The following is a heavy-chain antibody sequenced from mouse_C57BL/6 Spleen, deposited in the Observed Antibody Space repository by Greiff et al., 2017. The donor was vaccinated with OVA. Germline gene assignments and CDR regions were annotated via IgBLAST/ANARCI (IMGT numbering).Heavy chain of an antibody. J-gene: IGHJ4*01. D-gene: IGHD1-1*01. CDR3: ARGNYGSDAMDY. CDR2: ISYDGSN. CDR1: GYSITSGYY. V-gene: IGHV3-6*01. Sequence: EVKLQESGPGLVKPSQSLSLTCSVTGYSITSGYYWNWIRQFPGNKLEWMGYISYDGSNNYNPSLKNRISITRDTSKNQFFRKLNSVTTEDTATYYCARGNYGSDAMDYWGQGTSVTVSS.